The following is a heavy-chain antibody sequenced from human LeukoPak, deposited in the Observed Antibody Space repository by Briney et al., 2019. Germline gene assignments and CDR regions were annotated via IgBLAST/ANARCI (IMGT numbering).Heavy chain of an antibody. CDR1: GGSISSSSYY. Sequence: SETLSLTCTVSGGSISSSSYYWGWIRQSPGKGLEWIGSIYYSGSTYYNPSLKSRVTISVDTSKNQFSLKLSSVTAADTAVYYCAREGNNWFDPWGQGTLVTVSS. J-gene: IGHJ5*02. V-gene: IGHV4-39*02. CDR2: IYYSGST. CDR3: AREGNNWFDP.